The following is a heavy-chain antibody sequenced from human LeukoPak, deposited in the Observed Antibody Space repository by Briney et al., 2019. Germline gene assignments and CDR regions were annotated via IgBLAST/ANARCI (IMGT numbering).Heavy chain of an antibody. D-gene: IGHD4-17*01. CDR1: GFSLITSGMC. J-gene: IGHJ4*02. Sequence: SGPTLVNPTQTLTLTCTFSGFSLITSGMCVSWIRQPPGKALEWLALIDWDDDKYYSTSLKTRLTISKDAFKNQVVLTMTNMDFVDTATYYCARISAYGDYYFDYWGQGTLVTVSS. V-gene: IGHV2-70*01. CDR3: ARISAYGDYYFDY. CDR2: IDWDDDK.